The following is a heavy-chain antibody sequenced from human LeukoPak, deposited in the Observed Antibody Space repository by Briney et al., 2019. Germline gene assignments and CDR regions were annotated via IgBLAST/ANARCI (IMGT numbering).Heavy chain of an antibody. CDR3: ARDLIGSFGAYGMDV. CDR2: ISYDGSNK. Sequence: GGSLRLSCAASGFTFSSYAMNWVRQAPGKGLEWVAVISYDGSNKYNADSVTGRFTISRDNSKDTLYLEMNSLRAEDTAVYYCARDLIGSFGAYGMDVWGKGTTVTVSS. V-gene: IGHV3-30*04. D-gene: IGHD3-10*01. J-gene: IGHJ6*04. CDR1: GFTFSSYA.